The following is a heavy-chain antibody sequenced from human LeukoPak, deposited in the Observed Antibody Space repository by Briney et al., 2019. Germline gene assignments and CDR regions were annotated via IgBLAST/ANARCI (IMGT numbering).Heavy chain of an antibody. CDR2: ISGSGGST. CDR1: GFTFSSYA. Sequence: PGGSLRLSCAASGFTFSSYAMSWVRQAPGKGLEWVSAISGSGGSTYYADSVKGRFTISRDNSKNTLYLQMNSLRAEDTAVYYCAKDPQPLYYYDSSGTRDYWGQGTLVTVSS. D-gene: IGHD3-22*01. V-gene: IGHV3-23*01. J-gene: IGHJ4*02. CDR3: AKDPQPLYYYDSSGTRDY.